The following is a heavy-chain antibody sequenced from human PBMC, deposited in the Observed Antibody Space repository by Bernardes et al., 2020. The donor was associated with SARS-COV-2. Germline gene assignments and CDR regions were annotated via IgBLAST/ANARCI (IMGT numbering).Heavy chain of an antibody. V-gene: IGHV4-34*01. CDR2: INRSGNT. J-gene: IGHJ4*02. CDR3: ARGSLQFLFTQRYFFDH. Sequence: SETLYLTCAVYGGAFMGYSWTWIRQPPGKGLEWIGEINRSGNTNYNPSLKSRVTISVDTSKNQFSLRLYSVTGADTAVYYCARGSLQFLFTQRYFFDHWGQGTLVTVSS. D-gene: IGHD3-3*01. CDR1: GGAFMGYS.